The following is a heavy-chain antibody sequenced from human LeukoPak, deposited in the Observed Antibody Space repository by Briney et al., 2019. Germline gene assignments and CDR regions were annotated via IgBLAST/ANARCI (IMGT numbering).Heavy chain of an antibody. CDR2: IKSKPAGGST. D-gene: IGHD1-26*01. CDR3: TTDLKESGSDTTRGFQY. CDR1: GFTFSNAW. V-gene: IGHV3-15*01. Sequence: PGGSLRLSCTASGFTFSNAWMSWVRQAPGKGLEWVGRIKSKPAGGSTDYAAPIKGRFTISRDDSKNTLYLQVNSLKVEDTAVYYCTTDLKESGSDTTRGFQYWGQGTLVTVSS. J-gene: IGHJ4*02.